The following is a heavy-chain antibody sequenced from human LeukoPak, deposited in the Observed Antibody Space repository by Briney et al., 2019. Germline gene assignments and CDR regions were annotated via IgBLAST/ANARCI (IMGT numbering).Heavy chain of an antibody. D-gene: IGHD6-25*01. CDR1: GFTFSSYG. V-gene: IGHV3-7*01. CDR3: ANLQRYYYYYYYMDV. J-gene: IGHJ6*03. CDR2: MKQDGSEK. Sequence: PGGSLRLSCAASGFTFSSYGMHWVRQAPGKGLEWVANMKQDGSEKYYVDSVKGRFTISRDNAKNSLYLQMNSLRAEDTAVYYCANLQRYYYYYYYMDVWGKGTTVTVSS.